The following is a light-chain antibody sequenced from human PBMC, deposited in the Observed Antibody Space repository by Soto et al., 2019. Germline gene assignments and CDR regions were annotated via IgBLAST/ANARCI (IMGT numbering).Light chain of an antibody. CDR1: QSIIIY. CDR2: AAT. CDR3: QQSYITPHT. V-gene: IGKV1-39*01. Sequence: IQMTQSPSSLSASIGDRVTITCRASQSIIIYLNWYQQKPGKAPRLLISAATSLHSGVPSRFSGGGSGADFTLTVSSLQPEDFATYYCQQSYITPHTFGQGTKVEIK. J-gene: IGKJ1*01.